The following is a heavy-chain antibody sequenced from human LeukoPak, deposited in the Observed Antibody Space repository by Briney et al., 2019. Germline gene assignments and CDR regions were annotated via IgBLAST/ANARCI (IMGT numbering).Heavy chain of an antibody. CDR1: GYTLTELS. CDR3: ATRNRGVDLDY. D-gene: IGHD2-15*01. Sequence: ASVKVSCKVSGYTLTELSMHWVRQAPGKGREWMGGFDPEDGETIYAQKFQGRDTLCEDTSTDTAYMELSSLRYEDTGVHYCATRNRGVDLDYWGQGTLVTVSS. J-gene: IGHJ4*02. CDR2: FDPEDGET. V-gene: IGHV1-24*01.